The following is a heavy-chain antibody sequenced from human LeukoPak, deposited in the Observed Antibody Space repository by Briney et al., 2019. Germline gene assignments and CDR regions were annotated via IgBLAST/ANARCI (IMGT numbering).Heavy chain of an antibody. J-gene: IGHJ4*02. CDR1: GFTFSSYG. D-gene: IGHD5-12*01. V-gene: IGHV3-30*18. Sequence: PGGSLRLSCAASGFTFSSYGMHWVRQAPGKGLEWVAVISYDGSNKYYADSVKGRFTISRDNSKNTLYLQMNSLRAEDTAVYYCAKRGRYSGYYFDYWGQGTLVTVPS. CDR2: ISYDGSNK. CDR3: AKRGRYSGYYFDY.